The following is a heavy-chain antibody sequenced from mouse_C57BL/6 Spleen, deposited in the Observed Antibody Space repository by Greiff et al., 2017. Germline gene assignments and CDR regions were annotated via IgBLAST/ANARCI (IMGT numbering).Heavy chain of an antibody. D-gene: IGHD2-4*01. CDR1: GYTFTSYW. CDR3: ARSGLSTMITRAWFAY. V-gene: IGHV1-53*01. J-gene: IGHJ3*01. CDR2: INPSNGGT. Sequence: QVQLKQPGTELVKPGASVKLSCKASGYTFTSYWMHWVKQRPGQGLEWIGNINPSNGGTNYNEKFKSKATLTVDKSSSTAYMQLSSLTSEDSAVYYCARSGLSTMITRAWFAYWGQGTLVTVSA.